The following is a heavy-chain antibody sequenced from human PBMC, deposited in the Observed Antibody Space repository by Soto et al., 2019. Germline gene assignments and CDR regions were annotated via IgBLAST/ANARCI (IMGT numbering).Heavy chain of an antibody. CDR3: ARDADIVATSWAGDY. J-gene: IGHJ4*02. Sequence: QVQLVQSGAEVKKPGSSVKVSCKASGGTFSSYAISWVRQAPGQGLEWMGGIIPIFGTTNYAQKFQGRVTITADESTSTAYMELSSLRSEDTAVYYCARDADIVATSWAGDYWGQGTLVTVSS. CDR2: IIPIFGTT. CDR1: GGTFSSYA. V-gene: IGHV1-69*01. D-gene: IGHD5-12*01.